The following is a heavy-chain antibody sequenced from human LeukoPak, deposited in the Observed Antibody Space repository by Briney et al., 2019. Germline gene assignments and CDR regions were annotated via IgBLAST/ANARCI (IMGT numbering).Heavy chain of an antibody. V-gene: IGHV1-69*13. J-gene: IGHJ4*02. Sequence: PVKVSCKASGGTFSSYAISWVRQAPGQGLEWMGGIIPIFGTANYAQKFQGRVTITADESTSTAYMELSSLRAGDTAVYCWGRGGGGGMEYYFDYWGQGTLVTVSS. CDR2: IIPIFGTA. CDR1: GGTFSSYA. CDR3: GRGGGGGMEYYFDY. D-gene: IGHD3-16*01.